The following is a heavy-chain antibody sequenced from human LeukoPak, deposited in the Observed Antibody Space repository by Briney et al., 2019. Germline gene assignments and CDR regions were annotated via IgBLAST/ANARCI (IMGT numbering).Heavy chain of an antibody. J-gene: IGHJ4*02. V-gene: IGHV3-23*01. CDR1: GFTFSSYA. D-gene: IGHD3-22*01. Sequence: GGSLRLSCAASGFTFSSYAMSWVRQAPGKGLEWVSAISGSGGSTYYADSVKGRFTVSRDNSKNTLYLQMNSLRAEDTAVYYCAKDDSGYYFPLDYWGQGTLVTVSS. CDR2: ISGSGGST. CDR3: AKDDSGYYFPLDY.